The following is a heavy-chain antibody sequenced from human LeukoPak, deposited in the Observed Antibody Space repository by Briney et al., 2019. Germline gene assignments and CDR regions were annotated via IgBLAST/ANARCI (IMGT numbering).Heavy chain of an antibody. CDR1: GYTFTGFY. D-gene: IGHD6-13*01. CDR2: INPHSADT. Sequence: ASVKVSCKASGYTFTGFYMHWLRQAPGQGLEWMGWINPHSADTGYAQKFLGRVTMTRDMSISTIYMELTRLRSDDTALYYCARWDGYSSSPDYWGQGTLVTVSS. CDR3: ARWDGYSSSPDY. V-gene: IGHV1-2*02. J-gene: IGHJ4*02.